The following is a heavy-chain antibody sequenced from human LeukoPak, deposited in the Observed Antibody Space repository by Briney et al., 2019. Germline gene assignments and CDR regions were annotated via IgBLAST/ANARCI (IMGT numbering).Heavy chain of an antibody. CDR2: IYYSGNT. D-gene: IGHD6-19*01. CDR1: SGSISDSRYY. J-gene: IGHJ6*03. Sequence: SETLSLTCSVSSGSISDSRYYWAWIRQSPVKGLEWIAAIYYSGNTYYNPSLRSRVALSVDRPKNQFSLRLTSMTAADAAVYYCARAVNDDSGWYVAYYYSYIDVWGTGASVTVSS. CDR3: ARAVNDDSGWYVAYYYSYIDV. V-gene: IGHV4-39*07.